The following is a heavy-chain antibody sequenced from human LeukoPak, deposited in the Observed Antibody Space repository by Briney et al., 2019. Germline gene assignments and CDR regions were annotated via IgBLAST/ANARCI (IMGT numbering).Heavy chain of an antibody. V-gene: IGHV4-38-2*02. CDR2: IYHSGST. D-gene: IGHD3-16*01. J-gene: IGHJ4*02. Sequence: SETLSLTCTVSGYSISSGYYWGWIRQPPGKGLEWIGSIYHSGSTYYNPSLKSRVTISVDTSKNQFSLKLGSVTAADTAVYYCARDERLYYDYVWGSSIFDYWGQGTLVTVSS. CDR3: ARDERLYYDYVWGSSIFDY. CDR1: GYSISSGYY.